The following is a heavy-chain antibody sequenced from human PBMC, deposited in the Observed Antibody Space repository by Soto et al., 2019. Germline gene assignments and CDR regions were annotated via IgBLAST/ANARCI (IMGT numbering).Heavy chain of an antibody. V-gene: IGHV3-21*01. CDR3: ATLTYYDFWSGDSTHNYYYYYGMDV. CDR1: GFTFSSYS. D-gene: IGHD3-3*01. CDR2: ISSSSSYI. J-gene: IGHJ6*02. Sequence: KTGGSLRLSCAASGFTFSSYSMNWVRQAPGKGLEWVSSISSSSSYIYYADSVKGRFTISRDNAKNSLYLQMNSLRAEDTAVYYCATLTYYDFWSGDSTHNYYYYYGMDVWGQGTTATVSS.